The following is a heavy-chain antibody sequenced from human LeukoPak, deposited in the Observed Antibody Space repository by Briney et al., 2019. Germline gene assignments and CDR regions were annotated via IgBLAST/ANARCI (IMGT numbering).Heavy chain of an antibody. Sequence: GGSLRLSCAASGFTVSSNYMSWVRQAPGKGLEWVSVIYSGGSTYYADSVKGRFTISRDNSKNTLYLQMNSLRAEDTAVYYCARAYSGSYPFDYWGQGTLVTVSS. V-gene: IGHV3-66*01. CDR3: ARAYSGSYPFDY. D-gene: IGHD1-26*01. CDR1: GFTVSSNY. CDR2: IYSGGST. J-gene: IGHJ4*02.